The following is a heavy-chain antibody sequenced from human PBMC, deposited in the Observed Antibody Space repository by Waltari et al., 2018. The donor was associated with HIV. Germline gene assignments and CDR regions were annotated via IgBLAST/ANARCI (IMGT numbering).Heavy chain of an antibody. J-gene: IGHJ4*02. D-gene: IGHD3-10*01. Sequence: EVQLVESGGDLLKPGGCLRLSCAASGFPLNSVWMRWVRQAPGKGLEWVGRIKTKGDGGATDYAAAVKGRFTISRDDSKNTEYLQMNSLKIEDTAVYYCTSEEDYGSGSHFDYWGQGTLVTVSS. CDR2: IKTKGDGGAT. CDR3: TSEEDYGSGSHFDY. CDR1: GFPLNSVW. V-gene: IGHV3-15*01.